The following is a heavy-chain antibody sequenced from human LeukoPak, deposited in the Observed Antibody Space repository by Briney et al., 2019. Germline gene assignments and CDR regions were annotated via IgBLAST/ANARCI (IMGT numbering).Heavy chain of an antibody. CDR2: IYHSGST. Sequence: PSETLSLTCTVSGYSISSGYYWGWIRPPPGKGLEWIGSIYHSGSTYYNPSLKSRVTISVDTSKNQFSLKLSSVTAADTAVYYYANAEEYYYYTDVWGKGTTVTVSS. CDR3: ANAEEYYYYTDV. V-gene: IGHV4-38-2*02. J-gene: IGHJ6*03. CDR1: GYSISSGYY.